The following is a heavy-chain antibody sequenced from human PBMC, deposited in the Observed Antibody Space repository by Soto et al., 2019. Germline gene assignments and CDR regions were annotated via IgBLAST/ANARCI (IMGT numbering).Heavy chain of an antibody. CDR2: ISAYNGNT. CDR1: GYTFTSYG. Sequence: GASVKVSCKASGYTFTSYGISWVRQAPGQGREWMGWISAYNGNTNYAQKLQGRVTMTTDTSTSTAYMELRSLRSDDTAVYYCARDQGSYYDFWSGYYTGNYYYYYMDVWGKGTTVTVSS. CDR3: ARDQGSYYDFWSGYYTGNYYYYYMDV. J-gene: IGHJ6*03. V-gene: IGHV1-18*01. D-gene: IGHD3-3*01.